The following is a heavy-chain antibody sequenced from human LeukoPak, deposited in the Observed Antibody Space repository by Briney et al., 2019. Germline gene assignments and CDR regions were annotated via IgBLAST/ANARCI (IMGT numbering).Heavy chain of an antibody. J-gene: IGHJ4*02. CDR1: GGSISSRSYY. CDR2: ISDSGNS. Sequence: SETLSLTCTVSGGSISSRSYYWGWIRQPPGKGLVWIGKISDSGNSYYSPSLRSRVTIPIDTSKNQFSLKLSSVTATDTAVYYCAGGEKVLDYFDYWGQGTLVTVSS. V-gene: IGHV4-39*01. CDR3: AGGEKVLDYFDY. D-gene: IGHD3-16*01.